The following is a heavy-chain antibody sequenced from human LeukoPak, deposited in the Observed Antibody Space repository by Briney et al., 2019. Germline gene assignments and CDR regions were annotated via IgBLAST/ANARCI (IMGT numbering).Heavy chain of an antibody. CDR3: AKGTSGGSYYALGY. CDR1: GFTFSHAW. V-gene: IGHV3-23*01. J-gene: IGHJ4*02. D-gene: IGHD1-26*01. Sequence: PGGSLRLSCAGSGFTFSHAWMNWVRQAPGKGLEWVSDISVSGGTTNYADSVKGRFTISRDNSNNTLYLQMNSLRAEDTAVYYCAKGTSGGSYYALGYWGQGTLVTVSS. CDR2: ISVSGGTT.